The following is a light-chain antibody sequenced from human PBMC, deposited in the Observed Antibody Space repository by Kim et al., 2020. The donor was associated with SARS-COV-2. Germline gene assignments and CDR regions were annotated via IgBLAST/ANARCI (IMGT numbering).Light chain of an antibody. CDR1: KLGDKY. Sequence: SYELTQPPSVSVSPGQTASITCSGDKLGDKYACWYQQKPGQSPVLVIYQDSKRPSGIPERFSGSNSGNTATLTISGTQPMDEADFYCQVWDSNTGVFGGGTQLTVL. CDR3: QVWDSNTGV. V-gene: IGLV3-1*01. CDR2: QDS. J-gene: IGLJ3*02.